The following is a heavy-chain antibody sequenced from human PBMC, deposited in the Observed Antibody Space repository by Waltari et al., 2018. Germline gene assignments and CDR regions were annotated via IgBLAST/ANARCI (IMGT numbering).Heavy chain of an antibody. D-gene: IGHD3-3*01. V-gene: IGHV4-34*01. J-gene: IGHJ5*02. CDR3: ARVGLHYELWSGYPPSYNWFDP. CDR1: GGSFSGYY. CDR2: STHSGST. Sequence: QAQLQPWGAGLLKPSATLSLTCAVYGGSFSGYYWTCNRPPPGTGREGIGESTHSGSTNYNRSLKSRVTISVDTSKNQFSRKLSAVTAADTAVYYCARVGLHYELWSGYPPSYNWFDPWGQGTLVTVSS.